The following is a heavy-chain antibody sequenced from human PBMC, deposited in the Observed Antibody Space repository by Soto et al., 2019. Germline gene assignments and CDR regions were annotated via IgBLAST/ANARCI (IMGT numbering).Heavy chain of an antibody. D-gene: IGHD5-12*01. CDR3: GRGGGYSGNDPLDY. CDR1: GGSLDRYF. CDR2: INYIGNT. V-gene: IGHV4-59*01. Sequence: VQLQESGPGLVRSSETLSLTCSVSGGSLDRYFWSWVRQSPGRGLEWIGFINYIGNTNSNPSLKSRVTISVDTSKSHFSLTLTSVTTADTAVYFCGRGGGYSGNDPLDYWGQGNLVTVSS. J-gene: IGHJ4*02.